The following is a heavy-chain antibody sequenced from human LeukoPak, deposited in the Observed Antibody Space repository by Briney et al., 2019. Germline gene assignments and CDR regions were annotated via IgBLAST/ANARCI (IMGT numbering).Heavy chain of an antibody. Sequence: GGSLRLSCAASGFTFSSYAMSWVRQAPGKGLEWVSTLSGSGGSTYYADSVKGRFTISRDNSKNTLYLQMDSLRAEDTALYYCAKRRESGIGSLYYFDSWGQGTLVTVSS. D-gene: IGHD1-14*01. CDR1: GFTFSSYA. CDR2: LSGSGGST. J-gene: IGHJ4*02. CDR3: AKRRESGIGSLYYFDS. V-gene: IGHV3-23*01.